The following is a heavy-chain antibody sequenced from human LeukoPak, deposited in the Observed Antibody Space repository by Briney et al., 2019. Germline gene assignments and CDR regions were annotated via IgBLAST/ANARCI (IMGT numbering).Heavy chain of an antibody. CDR1: GGSISSGDYY. V-gene: IGHV4-30-4*01. J-gene: IGHJ4*02. CDR3: ARSRGIGGNFDY. D-gene: IGHD3-16*01. CDR2: IYYSGST. Sequence: SETLSLTCTVSGGSISSGDYYWSWIRQPPGKGLEWIGYIYYSGSTYYNPSLKSRVTISVDTSKNQSSLKLSSVTAADTAVYYCARSRGIGGNFDYWGQGTLVTVSS.